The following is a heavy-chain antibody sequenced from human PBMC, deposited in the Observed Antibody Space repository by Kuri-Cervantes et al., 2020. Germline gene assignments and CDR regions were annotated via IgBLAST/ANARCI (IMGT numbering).Heavy chain of an antibody. J-gene: IGHJ4*02. CDR2: INPNSGNT. D-gene: IGHD5-24*01. CDR3: ARGLMERWLQLPFFDY. CDR1: GYTFTGYY. Sequence: ASVKVSCKASGYTFTGYYMHWVRQAPGQGLEWMGWINPNSGNTNYAQKFQGRVTMTRDTSISTAYMELSRLRSDDTAVYYCARGLMERWLQLPFFDYWGQGTLVTVSS. V-gene: IGHV1-2*02.